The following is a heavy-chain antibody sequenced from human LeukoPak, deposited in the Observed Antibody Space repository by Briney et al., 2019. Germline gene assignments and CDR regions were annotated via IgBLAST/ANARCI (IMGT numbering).Heavy chain of an antibody. Sequence: PRGGLRVSCAASRFTFSSDAMSCVPATLRGGRGCVSALCGSVGRAYYADSGRGGFTTSRDISRNTLYLQMNGLRAEDTAVYYCANVRGSTSSRRHFVYWGQGTLVTVSS. CDR2: LCGSVGRA. J-gene: IGHJ4*02. CDR1: RFTFSSDA. D-gene: IGHD1-26*01. CDR3: ANVRGSTSSRRHFVY. V-gene: IGHV3-23*01.